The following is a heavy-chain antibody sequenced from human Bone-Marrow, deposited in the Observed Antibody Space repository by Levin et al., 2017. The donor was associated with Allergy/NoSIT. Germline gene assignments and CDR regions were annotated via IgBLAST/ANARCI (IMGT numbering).Heavy chain of an antibody. D-gene: IGHD4-17*01. V-gene: IGHV4-31*03. CDR3: ARASTYGAQFDF. CDR1: GVFISSGGHY. CDR2: IYFGGGT. Sequence: SETLSLSCNVSGVFISSGGHYWSWIRQLPGKGLQWIGHIYFGGGTYYTPSLRGRVAVSVDPSKNQFYLQLASVTAADTAVYFCARASTYGAQFDFWGQGTMVSVSS. J-gene: IGHJ3*01.